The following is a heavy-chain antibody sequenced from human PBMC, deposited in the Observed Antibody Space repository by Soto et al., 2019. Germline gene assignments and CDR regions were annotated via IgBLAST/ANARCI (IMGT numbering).Heavy chain of an antibody. CDR1: GGSISSSSFY. D-gene: IGHD6-13*01. CDR2: IYYSGST. J-gene: IGHJ4*02. V-gene: IGHV4-39*01. CDR3: ARHDEQQVVFDY. Sequence: QLQLQESGPGLVKPSETLSLTCTVSGGSISSSSFYWGWIRQPPGKGLEWIGSIYYSGSTYYNPSLKSRVTISVDTSKNQFSLKLSSVTAADTAMYYCARHDEQQVVFDYWGQATLVTVSS.